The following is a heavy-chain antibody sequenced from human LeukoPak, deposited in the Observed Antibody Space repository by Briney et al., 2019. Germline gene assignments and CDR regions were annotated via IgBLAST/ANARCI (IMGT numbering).Heavy chain of an antibody. D-gene: IGHD3-22*01. J-gene: IGHJ4*02. V-gene: IGHV4-38-2*02. CDR2: IYHSGST. Sequence: SETLSLTCTVSGYSISSGYYWAWIRQPPGKGLEWIGTIYHSGSTYYNPSLKGRVTISVDTSKNQFSLKLNSVTAADTAVYYCARGRLESSGYCPFDSWGQGSLVTVSS. CDR1: GYSISSGYY. CDR3: ARGRLESSGYCPFDS.